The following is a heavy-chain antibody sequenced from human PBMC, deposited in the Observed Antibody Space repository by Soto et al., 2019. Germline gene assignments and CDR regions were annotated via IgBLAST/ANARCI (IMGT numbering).Heavy chain of an antibody. CDR1: GGSISSGGYS. CDR3: ARGLNTAAALDY. V-gene: IGHV4-30-2*01. CDR2: IYHSGST. Sequence: QLQLQESGSGLVKPSQTLSLTCAVSGGSISSGGYSWSWIRQPPGKGLEWIGYIYHSGSTYYNPSLKSRITRSVARSKNQFSLKLSSVTAAATAVYYCARGLNTAAALDYWGQGTLVTVSS. D-gene: IGHD6-13*01. J-gene: IGHJ4*02.